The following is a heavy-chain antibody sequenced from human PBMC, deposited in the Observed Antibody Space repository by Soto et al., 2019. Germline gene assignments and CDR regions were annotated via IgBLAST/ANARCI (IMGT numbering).Heavy chain of an antibody. J-gene: IGHJ4*02. V-gene: IGHV3-33*01. CDR2: IWYDGSNK. D-gene: IGHD1-26*01. CDR1: GFTFSSYG. Sequence: QVQLVESGGGVVQPGRSLRLSCAASGFTFSSYGMHWVRQAPGKGLEWVAVIWYDGSNKYYADSVKGRFTISRDNSKNTLYLQMNSLRAEDTAVYYCARVRDPLVGATPSLDYWGQGTLVTVSS. CDR3: ARVRDPLVGATPSLDY.